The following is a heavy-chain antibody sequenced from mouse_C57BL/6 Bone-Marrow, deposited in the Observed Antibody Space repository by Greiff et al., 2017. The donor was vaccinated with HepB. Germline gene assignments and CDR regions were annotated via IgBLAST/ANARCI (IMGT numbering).Heavy chain of an antibody. Sequence: QVQLKQPGAELVMPGASVKLSCKASGYTFTSYWMHWVKQRPGQGLEWIGEIDPSDSYTNYNQKFKGKSTLTVDKSSSTAYMQLSSLTSEDSAVYYCAIYRWLPPYWYFDVGGTGTTVTVSS. CDR2: IDPSDSYT. CDR3: AIYRWLPPYWYFDV. J-gene: IGHJ1*03. CDR1: GYTFTSYW. V-gene: IGHV1-69*01. D-gene: IGHD2-3*01.